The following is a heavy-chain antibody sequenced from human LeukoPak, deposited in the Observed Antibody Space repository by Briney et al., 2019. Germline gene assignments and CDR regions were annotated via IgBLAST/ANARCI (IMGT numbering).Heavy chain of an antibody. J-gene: IGHJ4*02. V-gene: IGHV3-33*08. Sequence: GGSLRLSCAASGFTFSSYGMHWVRQAPGKGLEWVAVIWYDESNKYYADSVKGRFTTSRDNSRNTLYLQMNSLRAEDTAVYYCARDGFSSSWYGRALDYWGQGTLVTVSS. CDR1: GFTFSSYG. CDR2: IWYDESNK. D-gene: IGHD6-13*01. CDR3: ARDGFSSSWYGRALDY.